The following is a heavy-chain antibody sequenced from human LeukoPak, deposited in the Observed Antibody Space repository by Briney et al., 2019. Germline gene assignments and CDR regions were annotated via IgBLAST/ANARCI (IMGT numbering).Heavy chain of an antibody. D-gene: IGHD5-18*01. V-gene: IGHV3-7*05. CDR1: GFTFSTYW. J-gene: IGHJ4*02. Sequence: GGSLRLSCAASGFTFSTYWMSWVRQAPGKGLEWVANIKEDGSQKYYVDSVQGRFTISRDNAKNSQYLQMNSLRAEDTAAYYCARLPLTARRHFDYWGQGTLVTVSS. CDR3: ARLPLTARRHFDY. CDR2: IKEDGSQK.